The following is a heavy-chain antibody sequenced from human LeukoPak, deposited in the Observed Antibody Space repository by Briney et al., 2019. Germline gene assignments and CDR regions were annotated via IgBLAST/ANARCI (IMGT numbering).Heavy chain of an antibody. CDR2: ISGSGGSGGST. Sequence: PGGSLRLSCAASGFTFSSYAMSWVRQAPGKGLEWVSAISGSGGSGGSTYYADSVKGRFTISRDNSKNTLYLQMNSLRAEDTAVYYCARDIGNPDYDILTGHSSYYYYGMDVWGQGTTVTVSS. D-gene: IGHD3-9*01. J-gene: IGHJ6*02. CDR3: ARDIGNPDYDILTGHSSYYYYGMDV. V-gene: IGHV3-23*01. CDR1: GFTFSSYA.